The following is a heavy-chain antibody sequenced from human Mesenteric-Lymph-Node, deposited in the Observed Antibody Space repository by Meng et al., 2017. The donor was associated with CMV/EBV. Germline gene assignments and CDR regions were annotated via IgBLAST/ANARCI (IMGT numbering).Heavy chain of an antibody. Sequence: GSLRLSCTVSGGSISSSSYYWGWIRQPPGKGLEWIGTIYYSGSTYYNPSLKSRVTISVDTSKNQFSLKLSSVTAADTAVYYCARPPRGSYEGGAFDYWGQGTLVTVSS. CDR2: IYYSGST. J-gene: IGHJ4*02. V-gene: IGHV4-39*01. CDR1: GGSISSSSYY. CDR3: ARPPRGSYEGGAFDY. D-gene: IGHD1-26*01.